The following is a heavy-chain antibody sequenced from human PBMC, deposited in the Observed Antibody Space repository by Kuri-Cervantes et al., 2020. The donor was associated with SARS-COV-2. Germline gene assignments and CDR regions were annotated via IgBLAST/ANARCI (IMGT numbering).Heavy chain of an antibody. CDR1: GFTFSSYA. J-gene: IGHJ3*02. D-gene: IGHD3-22*01. Sequence: GESLKISCAASGFTFSSYAMHWVRQAPGKGLEWVAVISYDGSNKYYADSVKGRFTISRDNAKNSLYLQMNSLRAEDTAMYYCARDPSYYYDSSGFWFAFDIWGQGKMVTVSS. CDR2: ISYDGSNK. V-gene: IGHV3-30-3*01. CDR3: ARDPSYYYDSSGFWFAFDI.